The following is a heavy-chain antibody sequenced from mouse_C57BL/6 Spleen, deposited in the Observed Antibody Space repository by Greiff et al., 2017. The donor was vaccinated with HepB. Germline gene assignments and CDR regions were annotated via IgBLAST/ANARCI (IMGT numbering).Heavy chain of an antibody. D-gene: IGHD2-3*01. CDR1: GFTFSSYA. V-gene: IGHV5-9-1*02. J-gene: IGHJ4*01. CDR2: ISSGGDYI. Sequence: EVQGVESGEGLVKPGGSLKLSCAASGFTFSSYAMSWVRQTPEKRLEWVAYISSGGDYIYYADTVKGRFTISRDNARNTLYLQMSSLKSEDTAMYYCTRDRDGYSYYAMDYWGQGTSVTVSS. CDR3: TRDRDGYSYYAMDY.